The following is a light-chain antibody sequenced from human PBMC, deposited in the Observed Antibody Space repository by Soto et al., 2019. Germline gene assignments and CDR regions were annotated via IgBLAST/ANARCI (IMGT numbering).Light chain of an antibody. CDR1: SSYVGGYNY. CDR3: SSYTSTSTPCV. V-gene: IGLV2-14*01. Sequence: ALTQPASVSGSPGQSITISCTGTSSYVGGYNYVSWYQQHPGKAPKLIIYEVSHRPSGASNHFSGYKSGNTASLTISGLQPEDEADYYCSSYTSTSTPCVFGTGTKLTVL. CDR2: EVS. J-gene: IGLJ1*01.